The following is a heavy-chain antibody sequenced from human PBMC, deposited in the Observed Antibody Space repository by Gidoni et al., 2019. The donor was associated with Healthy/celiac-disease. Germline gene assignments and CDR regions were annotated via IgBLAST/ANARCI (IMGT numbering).Heavy chain of an antibody. CDR2: ISGSGGST. V-gene: IGHV3-23*01. CDR1: GFTFRSYA. Sequence: EVQLLEAGGGLVQPGGSLRLACAASGFTFRSYAMSWVRQAQGKGLDWVSAISGSGGSTYYADSVKGRFTISRDNSKNTLYLQMNSLRAEDTAVYYCAKEVAIAVAGNSFDYWGQGTLVTVSS. D-gene: IGHD6-19*01. J-gene: IGHJ4*02. CDR3: AKEVAIAVAGNSFDY.